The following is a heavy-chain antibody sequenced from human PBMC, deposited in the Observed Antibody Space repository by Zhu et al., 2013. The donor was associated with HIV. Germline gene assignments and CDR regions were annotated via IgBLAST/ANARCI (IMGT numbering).Heavy chain of an antibody. CDR1: GYTFIDYD. V-gene: IGHV1-8*01. CDR3: AILTTLLNTVSGPS. Sequence: QVQLVQSGAEVKKPGASVKVSCKAAGYTFIDYDIYWVRQTTGQGLESMGWMNPNSGNTGYEQNFQGRVTMTTDTSTSTLYMELSSLRSDDTAVYYCAILTTLLNTVSGPSWGQGTLITVSS. J-gene: IGHJ5*01. CDR2: MNPNSGNT. D-gene: IGHD4-17*01.